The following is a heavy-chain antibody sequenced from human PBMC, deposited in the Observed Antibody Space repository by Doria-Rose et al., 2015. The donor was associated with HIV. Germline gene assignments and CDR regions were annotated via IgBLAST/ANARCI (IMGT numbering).Heavy chain of an antibody. CDR2: IFSYDER. Sequence: QDSGPVLVKPTETLTLTCTVSGVSLSSPGMGVSWIRQPPGKALEWLANIFSYDERSYKTSLKSRLTISRDTSKRQVVLTMTDMDPVDTATYYCARIKSSRWYHKYYFDFWGQGTLVIVSA. V-gene: IGHV2-26*01. D-gene: IGHD6-13*01. CDR3: ARIKSSRWYHKYYFDF. CDR1: GVSLSSPGMG. J-gene: IGHJ4*02.